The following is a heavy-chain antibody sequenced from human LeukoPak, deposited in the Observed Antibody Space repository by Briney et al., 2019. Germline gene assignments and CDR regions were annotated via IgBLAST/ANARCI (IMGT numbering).Heavy chain of an antibody. V-gene: IGHV4-34*01. D-gene: IGHD6-19*01. CDR1: GGSFSGYY. CDR2: INHSGST. J-gene: IGHJ5*02. CDR3: ARGHREYYSSGWYARGWFDP. Sequence: PSETLSLTCAVYGGSFSGYYWSWIRQPPGKGLEGIGEINHSGSTNYNPSLKSRVTISVDTSKNQFSLKLSSVTAADTAVYYCARGHREYYSSGWYARGWFDPWGQGTLVTVSS.